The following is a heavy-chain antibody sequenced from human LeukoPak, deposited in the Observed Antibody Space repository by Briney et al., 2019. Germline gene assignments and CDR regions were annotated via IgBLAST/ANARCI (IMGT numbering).Heavy chain of an antibody. D-gene: IGHD4-17*01. V-gene: IGHV4-59*01. CDR3: ARGPVTTGYFAY. CDR1: GASITTSY. Sequence: SETLSLTCTVSGASITTSYWSWIRQPPGKGLEWIGYIYYSGGTNHNPSLKSQVTISVDTSKNQFSLKLSSVTAADTAVYFCARGPVTTGYFAYWGQGTLVTVSS. J-gene: IGHJ4*02. CDR2: IYYSGGT.